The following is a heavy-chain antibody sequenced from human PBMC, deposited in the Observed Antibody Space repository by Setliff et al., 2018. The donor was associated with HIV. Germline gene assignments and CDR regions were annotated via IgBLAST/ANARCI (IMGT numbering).Heavy chain of an antibody. V-gene: IGHV1-18*01. Sequence: ASVKVSCKTSGFTFTSYGITWVRQAPGQGLEWMGWISTYSGHTNYAQKLQGRVNMTTDTSTSTAYMELRSLRSEDTAVYYCATELFIVVAGHTPTFDYWGQGTLVTVSS. CDR2: ISTYSGHT. CDR1: GFTFTSYG. D-gene: IGHD6-19*01. CDR3: ATELFIVVAGHTPTFDY. J-gene: IGHJ4*02.